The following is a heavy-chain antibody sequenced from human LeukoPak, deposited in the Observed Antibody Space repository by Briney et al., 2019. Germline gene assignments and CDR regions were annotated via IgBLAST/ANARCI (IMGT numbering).Heavy chain of an antibody. Sequence: PSETLSLTCTVSGGSISSSSYYWGWIRQPPGKGLERIGSIYYSGSTYYNPSLKSRVTISVDTSKNQFSLKLSSVTAADTAVYYCARDGVYANDGAFDIWGQGTMVTVSS. D-gene: IGHD6-13*01. CDR2: IYYSGST. CDR3: ARDGVYANDGAFDI. V-gene: IGHV4-39*07. J-gene: IGHJ3*02. CDR1: GGSISSSSYY.